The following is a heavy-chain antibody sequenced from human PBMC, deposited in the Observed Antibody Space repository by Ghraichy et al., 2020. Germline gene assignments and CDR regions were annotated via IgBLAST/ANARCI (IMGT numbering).Heavy chain of an antibody. V-gene: IGHV3-23*01. Sequence: GGSLRLSCAASGFTFSSYAMSWVRQAPGKGLEWVSSISGSGGSTYYADSVKGRFTISRDNSKNTLYMQMNSLRAEDTAVYYCAKDLRSTTSLYAFLIWGQGTMVTVSS. CDR1: GFTFSSYA. D-gene: IGHD2-2*01. J-gene: IGHJ3*02. CDR3: AKDLRSTTSLYAFLI. CDR2: ISGSGGST.